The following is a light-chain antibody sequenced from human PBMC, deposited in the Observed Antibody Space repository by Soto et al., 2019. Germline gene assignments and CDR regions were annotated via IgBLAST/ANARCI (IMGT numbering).Light chain of an antibody. V-gene: IGKV3-15*01. CDR2: AAS. CDR3: QQSNNWPLT. Sequence: EIVMTQSPATLAVSPGERATLSCRASQSVGSDLAWYQQKPGQAPRLLIYAASIRATAFPARFSGSGSGTEFTRTISSLQSEDFEVYYCQQSNNWPLTFGGGTKVEIK. J-gene: IGKJ4*01. CDR1: QSVGSD.